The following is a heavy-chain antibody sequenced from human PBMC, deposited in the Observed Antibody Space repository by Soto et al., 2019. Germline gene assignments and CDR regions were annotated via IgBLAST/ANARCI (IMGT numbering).Heavy chain of an antibody. CDR1: GYTFTSYD. CDR3: ARGVAARPDGGRGYYYYYMDV. Sequence: QVQLVQSGAEVKKPGASVKVSCKASGYTFTSYDINWVRQATGQGLEWMGWMNPNSGNTGYAQKFQGRVTMTRNTAITTDYMELSSLRSEDTAVYYCARGVAARPDGGRGYYYYYMDVWGKGTTVTVSS. J-gene: IGHJ6*03. CDR2: MNPNSGNT. V-gene: IGHV1-8*01. D-gene: IGHD6-6*01.